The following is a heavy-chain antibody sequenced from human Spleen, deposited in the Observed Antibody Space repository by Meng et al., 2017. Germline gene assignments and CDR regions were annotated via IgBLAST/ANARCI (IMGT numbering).Heavy chain of an antibody. Sequence: QVQLQQVGAGLLKPSETPSLPCVVSGGSFSDYYWSWIRQPPGKGLEWIGEINHSGSTNYNPSLESRVTISVDTSKNQFSLKLSSVTAADTAVYYCARGYSRGKYFQHWGQGTLVTVSS. J-gene: IGHJ1*01. V-gene: IGHV4-34*01. CDR3: ARGYSRGKYFQH. CDR2: INHSGST. CDR1: GGSFSDYY. D-gene: IGHD6-13*01.